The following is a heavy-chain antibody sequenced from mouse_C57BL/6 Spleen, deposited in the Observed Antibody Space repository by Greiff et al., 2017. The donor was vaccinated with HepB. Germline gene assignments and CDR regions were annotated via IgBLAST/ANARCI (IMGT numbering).Heavy chain of an antibody. Sequence: QVQLKQSGAELVKPGASVKISCKASGYAFSSYWMNWVKQRPGKGLEWIGQIYPGDGDTNYNGKFKGKATLTADKSSSTAYMQLSSLTSEDSAVYFCARGGYYDYDGDYWGQGTTLTVSS. V-gene: IGHV1-80*01. CDR3: ARGGYYDYDGDY. J-gene: IGHJ2*01. CDR1: GYAFSSYW. CDR2: IYPGDGDT. D-gene: IGHD2-4*01.